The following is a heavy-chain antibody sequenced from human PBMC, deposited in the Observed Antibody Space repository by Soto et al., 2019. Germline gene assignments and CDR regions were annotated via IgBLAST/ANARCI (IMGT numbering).Heavy chain of an antibody. J-gene: IGHJ4*02. CDR2: ISWKDDK. V-gene: IGHV2-5*01. CDR3: AQRYGGNYYRWYFDC. CDR1: GFSLSTSGAG. Sequence: VSCPTLVNPTQTLTLTCTFSGFSLSTSGAGVGWIRQPPGKALEWLALISWKDDKRYNPGMKSRLTITNDTSKNQVVLTMTNMDHVDTGTYFCAQRYGGNYYRWYFDCRGRGTRVTV. D-gene: IGHD1-26*01.